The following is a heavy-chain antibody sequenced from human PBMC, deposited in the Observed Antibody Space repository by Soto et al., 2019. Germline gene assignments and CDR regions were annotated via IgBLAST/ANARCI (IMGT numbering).Heavy chain of an antibody. CDR3: ARQGYEYYFDY. CDR1: GGSISSYY. CDR2: IYYSGST. V-gene: IGHV4-59*08. D-gene: IGHD2-2*01. Sequence: PSETLSLTCTVSGGSISSYYWSWIRQPPGKGLEWIGYIYYSGSTNYNPSLKSRVTISVDTSKNQFSLKLSSVTAADTAVYYCARQGYEYYFDYWGQGTLVTVS. J-gene: IGHJ4*02.